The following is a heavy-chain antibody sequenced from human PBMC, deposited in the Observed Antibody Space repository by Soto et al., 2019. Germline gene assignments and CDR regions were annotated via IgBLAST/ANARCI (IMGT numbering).Heavy chain of an antibody. J-gene: IGHJ1*01. CDR2: VFSSVSA. V-gene: IGHV4-4*07. Sequence: TXEALSLKCIVPGVSVISYNLSWVRQPAKKGLDWIGRVFSSVSATYNPSLKSRVSISMDTPENRISLKLDSVTSADAGVYFCASDGMTTGDTWGPGTLVTVSS. D-gene: IGHD2-21*02. CDR3: ASDGMTTGDT. CDR1: GVSVISYN.